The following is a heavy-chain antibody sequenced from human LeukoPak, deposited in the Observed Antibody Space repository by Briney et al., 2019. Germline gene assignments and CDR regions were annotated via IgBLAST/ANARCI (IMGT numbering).Heavy chain of an antibody. CDR1: GGSFSGYY. Sequence: SETLSLTCAVYGGSFSGYYWSWIRQPPGKGLEWIGEINHSGSTNYNPSLKSRVTISVDTSKNQFSLKLSSVTAADTAVYYCARGWSGYKYYYYYYMDVWGKGTTVTVSS. CDR3: ARGWSGYKYYYYYYMDV. V-gene: IGHV4-34*01. J-gene: IGHJ6*03. D-gene: IGHD3-3*01. CDR2: INHSGST.